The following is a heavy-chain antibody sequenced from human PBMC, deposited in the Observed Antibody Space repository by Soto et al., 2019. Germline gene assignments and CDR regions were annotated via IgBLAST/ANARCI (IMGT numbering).Heavy chain of an antibody. J-gene: IGHJ4*02. Sequence: GASVKVSCKASGYTFTSYYMHWVRQAPGQGLEWMGIINPSGGSTSYAQKFQGRVTMTRDTSTSTVYMELSSLRSEDTAVYYCARDGHDILTGYTVPDYFDYWGQGTLVTVSS. D-gene: IGHD3-9*01. CDR1: GYTFTSYY. CDR3: ARDGHDILTGYTVPDYFDY. CDR2: INPSGGST. V-gene: IGHV1-46*03.